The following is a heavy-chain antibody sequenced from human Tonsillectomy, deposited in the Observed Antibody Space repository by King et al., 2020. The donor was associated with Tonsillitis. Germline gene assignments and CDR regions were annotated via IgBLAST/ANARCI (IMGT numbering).Heavy chain of an antibody. CDR2: INPNSGGT. CDR3: ARGSGGFDY. CDR1: GYTFLGYY. D-gene: IGHD6-25*01. V-gene: IGHV1-2*02. J-gene: IGHJ4*02. Sequence: QLVQSGAEVKKTGASVRGSCKASGYTFLGYYMHWVRQAPGQGLEWMGWINPNSGGTNYAQKYQGRVTMTRDTSISTAYMELSRLRSDDTAVYYCARGSGGFDYWGQGTLVTVSS.